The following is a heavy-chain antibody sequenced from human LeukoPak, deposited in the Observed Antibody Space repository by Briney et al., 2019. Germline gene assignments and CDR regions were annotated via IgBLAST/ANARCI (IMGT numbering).Heavy chain of an antibody. J-gene: IGHJ5*02. CDR3: ARDLRWTGTTPGFDP. V-gene: IGHV1-2*06. Sequence: GASVKVSCKASGYTFTGYYMHWVRQAPGQGLEWMGRINPNSGGTNYAQKFQGRVTMTRDTSISTAYMELSRLRSDDTAVYYCARDLRWTGTTPGFDPWGQGTLVTVSS. D-gene: IGHD1-7*01. CDR2: INPNSGGT. CDR1: GYTFTGYY.